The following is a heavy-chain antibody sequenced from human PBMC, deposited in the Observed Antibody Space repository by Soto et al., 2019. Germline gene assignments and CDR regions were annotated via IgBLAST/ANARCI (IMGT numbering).Heavy chain of an antibody. CDR3: AKVALFGVVINFFVY. V-gene: IGHV3-23*01. Sequence: GGSLRLSCAASGFTFDNYAMGRVRQAPGRGLEWVSSIRASGDYSYYADSLKGRFSISRDNSKSTLYLQMNSLRGEDSAIYFCAKVALFGVVINFFVYWGQGTLVTVSS. CDR2: IRASGDYS. CDR1: GFTFDNYA. J-gene: IGHJ4*02. D-gene: IGHD3-3*01.